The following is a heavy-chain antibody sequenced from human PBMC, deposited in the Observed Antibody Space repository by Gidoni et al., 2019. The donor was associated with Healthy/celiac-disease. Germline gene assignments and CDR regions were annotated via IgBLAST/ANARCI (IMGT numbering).Heavy chain of an antibody. CDR3: ASTADSYGYDSLDY. V-gene: IGHV4-61*02. CDR1: GGSITSGSYY. Sequence: QVQLQVSGPGLVKPSQTLSLTRTVSGGSITSGSYYWSWIRQPAGKGLAWIGRIYTSGRTNYNPSLKSRVTISVDTSKNQFSLKLSSVTAADTAVYYCASTADSYGYDSLDYWGQGTLVTVSS. J-gene: IGHJ4*02. CDR2: IYTSGRT. D-gene: IGHD5-18*01.